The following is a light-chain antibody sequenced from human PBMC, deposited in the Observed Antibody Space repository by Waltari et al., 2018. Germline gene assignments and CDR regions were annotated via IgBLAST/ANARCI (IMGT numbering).Light chain of an antibody. CDR1: QSISSY. V-gene: IGKV1-39*01. CDR3: QQSYSLWT. Sequence: DIQMTQSPSSLSASVGDRVTITCRASQSISSYLNWYQQKPGKAPKLLIYAASSLQSGVPSRFSGSGSGTDFTLTISSLQPEDFATYYFQQSYSLWTFGQGTKVEIK. J-gene: IGKJ1*01. CDR2: AAS.